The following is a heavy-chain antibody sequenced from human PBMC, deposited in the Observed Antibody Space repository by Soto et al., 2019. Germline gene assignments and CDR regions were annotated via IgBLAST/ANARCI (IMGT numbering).Heavy chain of an antibody. J-gene: IGHJ5*02. CDR2: IYYSGST. CDR3: ARGTVGSNWFDP. D-gene: IGHD1-26*01. CDR1: GGSLSSSSYY. V-gene: IGHV4-39*01. Sequence: QLQLQESGPGLVKPSETLSLTCSVSGGSLSSSSYYWGWIRQPPGKGLEWSGSIYYSGSTYYNPSLKSRVTLSVDTSKNQFSLKLSSVIAAGTAVYYCARGTVGSNWFDPWGQGTLVTVSS.